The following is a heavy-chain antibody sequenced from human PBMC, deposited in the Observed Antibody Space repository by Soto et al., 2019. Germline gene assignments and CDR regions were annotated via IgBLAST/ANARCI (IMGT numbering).Heavy chain of an antibody. Sequence: QVQLVESGGGLVEPGGSLRLSCAASGFRFSDHYMTWIRQAPGKGLEWVSKFSGGGTTTHYADSVKGRFTVSRDNAKNSLYLQMNSLRAEDTAVYYCAGDPYYYGSAFWGQGTLVTVSS. CDR2: FSGGGTTT. CDR3: AGDPYYYGSAF. V-gene: IGHV3-11*01. CDR1: GFRFSDHY. D-gene: IGHD3-10*01. J-gene: IGHJ4*02.